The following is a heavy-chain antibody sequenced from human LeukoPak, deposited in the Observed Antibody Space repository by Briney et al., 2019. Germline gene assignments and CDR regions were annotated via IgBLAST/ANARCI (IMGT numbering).Heavy chain of an antibody. CDR2: IKQDGPEK. CDR3: ARGTGIVGATRQVFDY. J-gene: IGHJ4*02. D-gene: IGHD1-26*01. CDR1: GFTFSSYW. V-gene: IGHV3-7*01. Sequence: GGSLRLSCAASGFTFSSYWMSWVRQAPGKGLEWVANIKQDGPEKYYVDSVKGRFTISRDNAKNSLYLQMNSLRAEDTAVYYCARGTGIVGATRQVFDYWGQGTLVTVSS.